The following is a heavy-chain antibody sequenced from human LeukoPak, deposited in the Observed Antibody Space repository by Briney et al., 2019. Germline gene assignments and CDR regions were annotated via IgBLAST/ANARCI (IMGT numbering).Heavy chain of an antibody. D-gene: IGHD3-10*01. J-gene: IGHJ3*02. Sequence: GSLRLSCAASGFTFSSYAMHWVRQPPGKGLEWIGSINYSGQTYYNPSLKSRVTISVDTSKNQFSLKLTSVTAADTAIFYCARRGYDSGIYGAFDIWGQGTMVTVSS. CDR2: INYSGQT. V-gene: IGHV4-39*01. CDR1: GFTFSSYAMH. CDR3: ARRGYDSGIYGAFDI.